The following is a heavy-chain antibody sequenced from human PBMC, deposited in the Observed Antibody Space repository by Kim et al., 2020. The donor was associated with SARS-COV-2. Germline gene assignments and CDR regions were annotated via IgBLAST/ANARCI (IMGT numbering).Heavy chain of an antibody. Sequence: ASVKVSCKASGYTFTSYYMHWVRQAPGQGLEWMGIINPSGGSTSYAQKFQGRVTMTRDTSTSTVYMELSSLRSEDTAVYYCARVPIWRGGDLNYLDYWGQGTLVTVSS. J-gene: IGHJ4*02. CDR3: ARVPIWRGGDLNYLDY. V-gene: IGHV1-46*01. CDR1: GYTFTSYY. CDR2: INPSGGST. D-gene: IGHD2-21*02.